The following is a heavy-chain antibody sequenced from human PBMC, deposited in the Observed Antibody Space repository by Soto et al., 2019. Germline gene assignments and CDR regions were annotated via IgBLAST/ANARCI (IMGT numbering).Heavy chain of an antibody. CDR1: VFTFSSYG. Sequence: PGGSLRLSCAASVFTFSSYGMHWVRQAPGKGLEWVAVISYDGSNKYYADSVKGRFTISRDNSKNTLYLQMNSLRAEDTAVYYCAKEDYSLAYYYYYGMDVWGQGTTVTVSS. D-gene: IGHD2-21*01. J-gene: IGHJ6*02. CDR3: AKEDYSLAYYYYYGMDV. V-gene: IGHV3-30*18. CDR2: ISYDGSNK.